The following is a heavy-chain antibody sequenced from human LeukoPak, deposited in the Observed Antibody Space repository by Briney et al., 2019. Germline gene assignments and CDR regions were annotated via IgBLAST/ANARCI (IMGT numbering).Heavy chain of an antibody. V-gene: IGHV1-2*02. CDR2: IQPRSRET. CDR3: ARVKKLMPEFEF. J-gene: IGHJ4*02. D-gene: IGHD2-2*01. Sequence: GPSVKVSSKAPGHSFPALYIHWVRPATGQGREWMGWIQPRSRETNYAYKSQGRVSMTRDTSINTAYMDLTNLRSDAAAIFYCARVKKLMPEFEFWGQGNLLTASS. CDR1: GHSFPALY.